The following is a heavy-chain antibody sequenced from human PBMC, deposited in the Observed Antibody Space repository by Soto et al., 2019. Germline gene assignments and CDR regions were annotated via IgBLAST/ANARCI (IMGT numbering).Heavy chain of an antibody. CDR3: ARANYQVPTVTHPPTGYPLDY. CDR2: IIPIFGTA. J-gene: IGHJ4*02. V-gene: IGHV1-69*12. Sequence: QVQLVQSGAEVKKPGSSVKVSCKASGGTFSSYAISWVRQAPGQGLEWMGGIIPIFGTANYAQKFQGRVTITADESTSTAYMELRSLRSEDTAVYYCARANYQVPTVTHPPTGYPLDYWGQGTLVTVSS. D-gene: IGHD3-9*01. CDR1: GGTFSSYA.